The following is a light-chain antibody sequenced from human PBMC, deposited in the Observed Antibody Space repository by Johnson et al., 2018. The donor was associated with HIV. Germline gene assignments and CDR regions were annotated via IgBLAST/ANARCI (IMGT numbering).Light chain of an antibody. Sequence: QSVLTQPPSVSAAPGQKVTISCSGSSYNIGSNYVSWYQQFPGAAPKLLMYENDKRPSGIPDRFSGSKSGTSATLGITGLQTGDEADYYCGAWDSSLSAYVFGTGTKVTVL. CDR3: GAWDSSLSAYV. J-gene: IGLJ1*01. CDR1: SYNIGSNY. CDR2: END. V-gene: IGLV1-51*02.